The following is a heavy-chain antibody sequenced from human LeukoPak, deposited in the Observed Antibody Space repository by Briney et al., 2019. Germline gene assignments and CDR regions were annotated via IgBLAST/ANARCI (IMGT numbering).Heavy chain of an antibody. J-gene: IGHJ4*02. D-gene: IGHD6-19*01. CDR1: GFTFSSYA. CDR3: AGGIAVAGRQFDY. Sequence: PGGSLRLSCAASGFTFSSYAMSWVRQPPGKGLEWIGSIYYSGSTYYNPSLKSRVTISVDTSKNQFSLKLSSVTAADTAVYYCAGGIAVAGRQFDYWGQGTLVTVSS. V-gene: IGHV4-39*01. CDR2: IYYSGST.